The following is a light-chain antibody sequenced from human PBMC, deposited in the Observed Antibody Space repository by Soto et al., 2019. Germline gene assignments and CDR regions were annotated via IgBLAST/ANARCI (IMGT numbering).Light chain of an antibody. J-gene: IGLJ1*01. CDR1: SSDVGGYNY. CDR3: SSYTSSSSYV. Sequence: SALTQPSSVSGSPGQSITISCHGTSSDVGGYNYVSWYQQHPGKAPKLMIYDVSNRPSGVSNRFSGSKSGNTASLTISGLQAEDEADYYCSSYTSSSSYVFGTGTKVTVL. CDR2: DVS. V-gene: IGLV2-14*01.